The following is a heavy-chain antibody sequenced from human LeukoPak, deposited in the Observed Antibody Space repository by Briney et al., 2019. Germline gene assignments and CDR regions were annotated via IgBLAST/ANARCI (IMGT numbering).Heavy chain of an antibody. CDR1: GFTFSSYA. CDR2: ISYDGSNK. CDR3: ARETLYYGMDV. J-gene: IGHJ6*02. Sequence: GGSLRLSCAASGFTFSSYAMHWVRQAPGKGLEWVAVISYDGSNKYYADSVKGRFTTSRDNSKNTLYLQMNSLRAEDTAVYYCARETLYYGMDVWGQGTTVTVSS. V-gene: IGHV3-30-3*01.